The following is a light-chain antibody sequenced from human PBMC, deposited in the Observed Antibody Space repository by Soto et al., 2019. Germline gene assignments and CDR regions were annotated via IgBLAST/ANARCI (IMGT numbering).Light chain of an antibody. CDR2: DVS. Sequence: QSVLTQPRSVSGSPGQSVTISCTGTSSDVGGYNFVSWYQQYPGKAPKLIIYDVSNWPSGVPDRFSGSKSGNTASLTISGLQAEDEADYHCCSYAGTYTLWVFGGGTKLTVL. CDR1: SSDVGGYNF. J-gene: IGLJ3*02. V-gene: IGLV2-11*01. CDR3: CSYAGTYTLWV.